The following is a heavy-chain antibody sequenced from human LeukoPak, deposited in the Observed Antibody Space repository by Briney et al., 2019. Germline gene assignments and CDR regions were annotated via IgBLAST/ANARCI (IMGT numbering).Heavy chain of an antibody. V-gene: IGHV4-39*01. CDR1: GGSISSSSYF. D-gene: IGHD4-17*01. CDR2: IYYSGST. Sequence: SETLSLTCTVSGGSISSSSYFWGWIRQPPGKGLEWIGSIYYSGSTYYNPSLKSRVTISVDTSKNQFSLKLSSVTAADTAVYYCARAPSTVTTFWVDYWGQGTLVTVSS. CDR3: ARAPSTVTTFWVDY. J-gene: IGHJ4*02.